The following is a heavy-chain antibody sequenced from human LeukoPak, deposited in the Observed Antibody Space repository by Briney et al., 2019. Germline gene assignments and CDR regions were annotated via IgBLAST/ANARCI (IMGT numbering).Heavy chain of an antibody. CDR3: VGGDY. V-gene: IGHV3-7*01. Sequence: GGSLRLSCAASGLTFSIHWMNWVRQAPGKGLECVANINQDGSDKYYVDSVEGRFTISRDNTKNSPYLQMNSLRAEDTAVYYCVGGDYWGQGTLVTVSS. CDR1: GLTFSIHW. CDR2: INQDGSDK. J-gene: IGHJ4*02.